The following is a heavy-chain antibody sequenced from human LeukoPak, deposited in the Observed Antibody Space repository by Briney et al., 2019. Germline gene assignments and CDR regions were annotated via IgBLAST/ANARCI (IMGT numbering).Heavy chain of an antibody. Sequence: PSETLSLTCAVYGGSFSGYYWSWIRQPPGKGLEWIGEINHSGSTNYNPSLKSRVTISVDASKNQFSLKLSSVTAADTAVYYCARGGDIVVVVAATLTYFDDGGQGTLVTVSS. CDR1: GGSFSGYY. CDR3: ARGGDIVVVVAATLTYFDD. D-gene: IGHD2-15*01. CDR2: INHSGST. V-gene: IGHV4-34*01. J-gene: IGHJ4*02.